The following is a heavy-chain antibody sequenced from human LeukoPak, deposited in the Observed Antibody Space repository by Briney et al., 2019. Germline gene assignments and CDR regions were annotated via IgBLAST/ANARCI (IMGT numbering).Heavy chain of an antibody. V-gene: IGHV3-74*01. CDR3: ARGGYGHNMDV. CDR2: IKNAGIDT. Sequence: GGSLRLSCVGSGFMFSNYYMYWVRQAPGKGLAWVSRIKNAGIDTIYADSVKGRFTVSRDNAKNTVYLQMSSLRAEDTAVYYCARGGYGHNMDVWGEGTTVTVSS. D-gene: IGHD3-10*01. J-gene: IGHJ6*03. CDR1: GFMFSNYY.